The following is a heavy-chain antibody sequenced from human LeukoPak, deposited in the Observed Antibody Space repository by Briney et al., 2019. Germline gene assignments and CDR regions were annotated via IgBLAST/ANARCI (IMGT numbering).Heavy chain of an antibody. CDR1: GYTFTGYY. CDR3: ARDRRDDYGDPYDAFDI. V-gene: IGHV1-2*04. Sequence: ASVKVSCKASGYTFTGYYMHWVRQAPGQGLEWMGWIYPNSGGTNYAQKFQGWVTMTRDTSISTAYMELSRLRSDDTAVYYCARDRRDDYGDPYDAFDIWGQGTMVTVSS. D-gene: IGHD4-17*01. J-gene: IGHJ3*02. CDR2: IYPNSGGT.